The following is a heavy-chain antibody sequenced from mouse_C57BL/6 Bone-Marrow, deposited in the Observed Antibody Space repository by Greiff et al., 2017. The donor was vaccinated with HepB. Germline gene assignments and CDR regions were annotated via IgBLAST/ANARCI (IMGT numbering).Heavy chain of an antibody. CDR2: IDPENGDT. CDR1: GFNIKDDY. Sequence: DVQLVESGAELVRPGASVKLSCTASGFNIKDDYMHWVKQRPEQGLEWIGWIDPENGDTEYASKFQGKATITADTSSNTAYLQLSSLTSEDTAVYYCTFDYYGSSYRYFDVWGTGTTVTVSS. D-gene: IGHD1-1*01. V-gene: IGHV14-4*01. CDR3: TFDYYGSSYRYFDV. J-gene: IGHJ1*03.